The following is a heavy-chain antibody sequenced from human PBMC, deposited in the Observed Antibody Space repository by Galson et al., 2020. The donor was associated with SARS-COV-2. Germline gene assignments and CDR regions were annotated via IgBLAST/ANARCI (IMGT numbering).Heavy chain of an antibody. J-gene: IGHJ4*02. CDR3: TTLIDY. CDR1: AFNFSASA. V-gene: IGHV3-73*01. Sequence: GGSLRLSCAASAFNFSASAIHWVRQASGKGLEWVGRIRGNANTYATAYAASVKGRSTLSRDDSKNTAYLQMNSLKIDDTAVYYCTTLIDYWGQGILVTVSS. CDR2: IRGNANTYAT.